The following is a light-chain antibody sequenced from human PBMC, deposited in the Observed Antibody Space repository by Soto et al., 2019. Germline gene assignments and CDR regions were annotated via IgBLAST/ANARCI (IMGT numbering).Light chain of an antibody. V-gene: IGKV3-11*01. CDR1: QSVIRY. CDR2: DAS. CDR3: KKDNARLLGK. J-gene: IGKJ4*02. Sequence: EIVLTQSPATLSLSPGEIATLSCSASQSVIRYLAWYQQRPGQAPRLLIYDASYRATGIPARFRGSGSGTEFRLTSSILKAENFAVYCCKKDNARLLGKFGGGTKVDIK.